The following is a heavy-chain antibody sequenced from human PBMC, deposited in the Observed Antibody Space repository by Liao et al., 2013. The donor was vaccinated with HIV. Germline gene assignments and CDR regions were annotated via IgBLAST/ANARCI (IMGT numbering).Heavy chain of an antibody. CDR1: GGSISSDVYH. CDR2: INHSGIT. V-gene: IGHV4-30-4*08. Sequence: QVQLQESGPGLVKPSQTLSLTCTVSGGSISSDVYHWTWIRQSPGKGLEWIGEINHSGITNYNPSLKSRVTISVDTSKNQFSLKLSSVTAADTAVYYCARGDYNNYGEFDYWGQGTLVTVSS. CDR3: ARGDYNNYGEFDY. D-gene: IGHD4-11*01. J-gene: IGHJ4*02.